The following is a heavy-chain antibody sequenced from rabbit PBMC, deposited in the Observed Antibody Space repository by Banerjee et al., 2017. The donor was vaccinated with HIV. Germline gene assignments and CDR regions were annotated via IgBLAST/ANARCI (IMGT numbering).Heavy chain of an antibody. V-gene: IGHV1S45*01. CDR3: ARDLAGVIGWNFSL. D-gene: IGHD4-1*01. J-gene: IGHJ4*01. Sequence: QEQLEESGGGLVKPEGSLTLTCKASGVSFNDKDVMCWVRQAPGKGLEWIACIYAGSSDYIYSATWAKGRFTISTPSSTTVTLQMTSLTAADTATYFCARDLAGVIGWNFSLWGPGTLVTVS. CDR2: IYAGSSDYI. CDR1: GVSFNDKDV.